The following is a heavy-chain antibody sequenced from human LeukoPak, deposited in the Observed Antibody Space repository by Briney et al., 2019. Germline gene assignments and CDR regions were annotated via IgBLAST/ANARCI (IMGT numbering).Heavy chain of an antibody. J-gene: IGHJ4*02. CDR1: GGSFSGYY. D-gene: IGHD3-22*01. Sequence: PSETLSLTCAVYGGSFSGYYWSWIRQPPGKGLEWIGEINHSGSTNYNPSLKSRVTISVDTSKNQFSLKLSSVPAADTAVYYCARGKRITMIVVVPPSSNYFDYWGQGTLVTVSS. CDR3: ARGKRITMIVVVPPSSNYFDY. CDR2: INHSGST. V-gene: IGHV4-34*01.